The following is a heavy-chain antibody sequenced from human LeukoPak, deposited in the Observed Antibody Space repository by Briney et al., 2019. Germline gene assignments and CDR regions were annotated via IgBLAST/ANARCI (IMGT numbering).Heavy chain of an antibody. V-gene: IGHV3-23*01. J-gene: IGHJ4*02. D-gene: IGHD3-22*01. CDR3: AKIPDYYDSSGYYPWDH. CDR2: ISGSGGTT. Sequence: GGSLRLSCAASGLTFSSYGMSWVRQAPGKGLEWVSAISGSGGTTYHADSVKGRFTISRDNSRNTLYLQMNSLRAEDTAVYYCAKIPDYYDSSGYYPWDHWGQGTLVTVSS. CDR1: GLTFSSYG.